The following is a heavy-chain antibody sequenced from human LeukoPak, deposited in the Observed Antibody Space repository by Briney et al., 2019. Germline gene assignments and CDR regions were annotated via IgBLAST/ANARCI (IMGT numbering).Heavy chain of an antibody. V-gene: IGHV4-59*08. CDR3: ARQVDVGYARLAFDI. CDR2: IFYGGGT. Sequence: PSVTLSCTCTVATGSICSYCWGWIRQPPGKGRVGIVFIFYGGGTNCNPSLRSGATISVDTSKNHYSLNLNSVTAAAAAVYYSARQVDVGYARLAFDIWGKGKMVTVSS. J-gene: IGHJ3*02. CDR1: TGSICSYC. D-gene: IGHD5-12*01.